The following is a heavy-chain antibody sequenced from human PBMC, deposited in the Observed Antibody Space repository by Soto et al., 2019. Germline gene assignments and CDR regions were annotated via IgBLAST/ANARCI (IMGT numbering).Heavy chain of an antibody. J-gene: IGHJ5*02. V-gene: IGHV1-69*12. Sequence: QVQLVQSGAEVKKPGSSVKVSCKASGGTFSSYAISWVRQAPGQGLEWMGEIIPIFGTANSAQKFQGRVTITADESKSTAHMELSSLRSEDTAVYYCARDRGPSSGYYPYWFDPWGQGTLVTVSS. D-gene: IGHD3-22*01. CDR1: GGTFSSYA. CDR3: ARDRGPSSGYYPYWFDP. CDR2: IIPIFGTA.